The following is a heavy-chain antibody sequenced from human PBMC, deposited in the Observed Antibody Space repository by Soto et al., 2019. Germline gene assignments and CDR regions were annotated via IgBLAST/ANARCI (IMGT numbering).Heavy chain of an antibody. CDR3: ARVRADYDFWSGYYNYYYGMDV. D-gene: IGHD3-3*01. CDR1: GFTFSSYA. Sequence: QVQLVESGGGVVQPGRSLRLSCAASGFTFSSYAMHWVRQAPGKGLEWVAVISYDGSNKYYADSVKGRFTISRDNSKNTLYLQMNSLRAEDTAVYYCARVRADYDFWSGYYNYYYGMDVWGQGTTVTVSS. CDR2: ISYDGSNK. J-gene: IGHJ6*02. V-gene: IGHV3-30-3*01.